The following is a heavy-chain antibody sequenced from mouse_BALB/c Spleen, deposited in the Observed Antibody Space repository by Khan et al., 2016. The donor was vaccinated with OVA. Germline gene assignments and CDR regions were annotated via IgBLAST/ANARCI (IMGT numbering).Heavy chain of an antibody. D-gene: IGHD2-2*01. CDR3: ARGGYGSLAY. J-gene: IGHJ3*01. CDR2: INPSTGYT. CDR1: GYTFTSYW. Sequence: QVQLQQSGAELAKPGASVKMSCKASGYTFTSYWMHWVKQRPGQGLEWIGYINPSTGYTEYNQKFKDKATMTADKSSSTAYMQLSSLTSEDSAVYYCARGGYGSLAYGGQGTLVTGSA. V-gene: IGHV1-7*01.